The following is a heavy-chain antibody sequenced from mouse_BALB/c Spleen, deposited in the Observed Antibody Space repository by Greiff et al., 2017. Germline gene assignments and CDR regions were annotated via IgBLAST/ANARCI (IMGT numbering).Heavy chain of an antibody. CDR2: ISYSGST. Sequence: DVKLQESGPSLVKPSQTLSLTCSVTGDSITSGYWNWIRKFPGNKLEYMGYISYSGSTYYNPSLKSRISITRDTSKNQYYLQLNSVTTEDTATYYCARIYYYGSSYVYAMDYWGQGTSVTVSS. CDR3: ARIYYYGSSYVYAMDY. D-gene: IGHD1-1*01. V-gene: IGHV3-8*02. CDR1: GDSITSGY. J-gene: IGHJ4*01.